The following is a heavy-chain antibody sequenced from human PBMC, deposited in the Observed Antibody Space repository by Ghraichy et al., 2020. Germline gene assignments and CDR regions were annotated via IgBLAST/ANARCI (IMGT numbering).Heavy chain of an antibody. Sequence: GESLNISCAASGFTFITYSMNWLRQSPGKGLEWISSITTSGDTIYYADSVKGRFTISRDNARQSVYLQMDSLRVEDTAIYFCARDLGSSWYPYYFDYWGPGTLVTVSS. CDR2: ITTSGDTI. V-gene: IGHV3-21*03. D-gene: IGHD6-13*01. J-gene: IGHJ4*02. CDR3: ARDLGSSWYPYYFDY. CDR1: GFTFITYS.